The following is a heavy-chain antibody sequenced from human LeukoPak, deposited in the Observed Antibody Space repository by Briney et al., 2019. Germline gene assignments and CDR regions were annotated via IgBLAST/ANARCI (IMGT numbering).Heavy chain of an antibody. J-gene: IGHJ6*02. V-gene: IGHV3-74*01. Sequence: GGSLRLSCVTSGFTFSSYWMHWVRQAPGKGPVWVSRINSDGRSTDYADSVKGRFTISRDNAQNTLYLQMSSLRGEDTAVYYCARAPGYYYDSSGYYGMDVWGQGTTVTVSS. CDR2: INSDGRST. D-gene: IGHD3-22*01. CDR1: GFTFSSYW. CDR3: ARAPGYYYDSSGYYGMDV.